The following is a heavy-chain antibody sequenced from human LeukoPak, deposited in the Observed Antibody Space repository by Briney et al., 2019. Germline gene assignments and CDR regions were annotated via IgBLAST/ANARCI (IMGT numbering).Heavy chain of an antibody. CDR1: GYTFTGYY. CDR3: ARDSPYYGSSSYNWFDP. J-gene: IGHJ5*02. V-gene: IGHV1-2*02. CDR2: INPNSGGT. D-gene: IGHD3-10*01. Sequence: APVKVSCKASGYTFTGYYMHWVRQAPGQGPEWMGWINPNSGGTNYAQKFQGRVTMTRDTSISTAYMELSRLRSDDTAVYYCARDSPYYGSSSYNWFDPWGQGTLVTVSS.